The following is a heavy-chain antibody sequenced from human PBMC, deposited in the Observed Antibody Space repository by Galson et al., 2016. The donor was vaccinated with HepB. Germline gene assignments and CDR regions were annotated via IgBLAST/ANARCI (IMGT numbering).Heavy chain of an antibody. CDR3: ARSLLSGYYGMDV. D-gene: IGHD2-15*01. Sequence: SLILSCAASGFTFSIYAMSWVRQAPGKGLEWFSVIYSGGSTYYADSVKGRFTISRDNSKNTLYLQMNSLSAEDTAVYYCARSLLSGYYGMDVWGQGTTVTVSS. V-gene: IGHV3-53*01. CDR1: GFTFSIYA. CDR2: IYSGGST. J-gene: IGHJ6*02.